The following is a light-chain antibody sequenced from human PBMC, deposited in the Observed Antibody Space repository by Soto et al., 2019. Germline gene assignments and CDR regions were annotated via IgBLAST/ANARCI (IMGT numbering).Light chain of an antibody. CDR3: CSYRRGGTLV. J-gene: IGLJ2*01. CDR2: EVS. CDR1: SDDVGSFNY. V-gene: IGLV2-14*03. Sequence: QSALTQPASVSGSPGQSITISCTGSSDDVGSFNYVSWYQQHPGNAPKLLIYEVSNRPSGVSGRFSASKTGNTASLTISGLQAEDEADYYCCSYRRGGTLVFDGGTKLTVL.